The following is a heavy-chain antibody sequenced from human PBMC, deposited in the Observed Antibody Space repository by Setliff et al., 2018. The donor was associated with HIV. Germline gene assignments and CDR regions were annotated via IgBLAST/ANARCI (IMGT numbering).Heavy chain of an antibody. Sequence: SETLSLTCTVSGDFISSGNFHWNWIRQPAGKGPEWIGLIYTRGSASYNPSLMSRVTMSLDTSKNQLSLKLSSVTAADTAVYYCTRHVPGTRDASDIWGQGTMVTVSS. V-gene: IGHV4-61*02. J-gene: IGHJ3*02. CDR1: GDFISSGNFH. CDR2: IYTRGSA. D-gene: IGHD3-10*02. CDR3: TRHVPGTRDASDI.